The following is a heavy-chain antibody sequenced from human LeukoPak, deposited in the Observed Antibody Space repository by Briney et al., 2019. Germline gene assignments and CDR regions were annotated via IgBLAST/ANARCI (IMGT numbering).Heavy chain of an antibody. J-gene: IGHJ4*02. V-gene: IGHV1-18*01. D-gene: IGHD5-18*01. CDR3: ARGLSGYSYGFDY. CDR1: GGTFSSYA. CDR2: ISAYNGNT. Sequence: ASVKVSCKASGGTFSSYAISWVRQAPGQGLEWMGWISAYNGNTNYAQKLQGRVTMTTDTSTSTAYMELSSLRSEDTAVYYCARGLSGYSYGFDYWGQGTLVTVSS.